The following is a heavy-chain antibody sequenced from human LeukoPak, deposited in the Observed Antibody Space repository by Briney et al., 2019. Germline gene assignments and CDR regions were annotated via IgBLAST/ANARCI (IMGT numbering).Heavy chain of an antibody. D-gene: IGHD1-14*01. CDR2: TYYRSKWYD. J-gene: IGHJ4*02. CDR3: ARDGI. CDR1: GDSVSSNNGA. Sequence: SQTLSLTCAISGDSVSSNNGAWNWIRQSLSRGLEWLGRTYYRSKWYDDYAESMKGRITISQDTSKNQFSLHVYSVIPEDTAVYYCARDGIWGQGTLVTVSS. V-gene: IGHV6-1*01.